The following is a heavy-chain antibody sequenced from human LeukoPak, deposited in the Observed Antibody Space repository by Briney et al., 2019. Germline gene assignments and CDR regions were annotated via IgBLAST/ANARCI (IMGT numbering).Heavy chain of an antibody. Sequence: PPETLSLTCAVYGGSFSGYYWSWIRQPPGKGLEWIGEINHSGSTNYNPSLKSRVTISVDTSKNQFPLKLSSVTAADTAVYYCAILPLSLWGHGTLVTVSS. J-gene: IGHJ4*01. V-gene: IGHV4-34*01. CDR2: INHSGST. CDR3: AILPLSL. CDR1: GGSFSGYY.